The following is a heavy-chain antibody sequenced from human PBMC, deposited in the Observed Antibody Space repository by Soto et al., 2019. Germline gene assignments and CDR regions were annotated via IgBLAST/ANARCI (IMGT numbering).Heavy chain of an antibody. V-gene: IGHV3-33*01. CDR2: IWYDGSNK. CDR1: GFTFSSYG. J-gene: IGHJ4*02. Sequence: PGGSLRLSCAASGFTFSSYGMHWVRQAPGKGLEWVAVIWYDGSNKYYADSVKGRFTISRDNSKNTLYLQMNSLRAEGTAVYYCARDYDSSGYPRYYFDYWGQGTLVTVSS. CDR3: ARDYDSSGYPRYYFDY. D-gene: IGHD3-22*01.